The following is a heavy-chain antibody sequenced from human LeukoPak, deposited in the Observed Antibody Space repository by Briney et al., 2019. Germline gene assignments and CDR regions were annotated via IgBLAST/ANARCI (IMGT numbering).Heavy chain of an antibody. CDR1: GFTFSTFA. CDR2: IFPSGGEI. CDR3: ARAMGRIPYYYDTLDF. Sequence: GGSLRLSCAASGFTFSTFAMIWVRQPPGKGLEWVSSIFPSGGEIHYADSVRGRFTISRDNSKSTLSLQMNSLRAEDTAVYYCARAMGRIPYYYDTLDFWGQGTLVTVSS. D-gene: IGHD3-22*01. V-gene: IGHV3-23*01. J-gene: IGHJ4*02.